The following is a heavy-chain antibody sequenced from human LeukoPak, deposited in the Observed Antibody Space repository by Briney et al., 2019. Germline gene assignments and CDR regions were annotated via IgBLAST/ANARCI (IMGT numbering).Heavy chain of an antibody. D-gene: IGHD1-26*01. V-gene: IGHV3-33*01. CDR3: ARGRGWDYCYMDV. Sequence: GGSLRLSCAASGFTFSSYGMHWVRQAPGKGLEWVAVIWYDGSNKYYADSVKGRFTISRDNSKNTLYLQMNSLRAEDTAVYYCARGRGWDYCYMDVWGKGTTVTVSS. CDR1: GFTFSSYG. CDR2: IWYDGSNK. J-gene: IGHJ6*03.